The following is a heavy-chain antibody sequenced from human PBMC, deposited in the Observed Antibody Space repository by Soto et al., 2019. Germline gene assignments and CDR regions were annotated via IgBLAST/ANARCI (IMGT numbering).Heavy chain of an antibody. D-gene: IGHD3-16*01. J-gene: IGHJ3*02. Sequence: EVQLLESGGGLVQPGGSLRLSCAASGFSISTYAMSWVRQAPGKGLEWVSSIRQSNGSTNYADSVKGRFTIARDTSKNILYLQTNSLRAEDTAVYYCGHEITILGEVNACDIWGRGKVVTVSS. CDR1: GFSISTYA. CDR2: IRQSNGST. V-gene: IGHV3-23*01. CDR3: GHEITILGEVNACDI.